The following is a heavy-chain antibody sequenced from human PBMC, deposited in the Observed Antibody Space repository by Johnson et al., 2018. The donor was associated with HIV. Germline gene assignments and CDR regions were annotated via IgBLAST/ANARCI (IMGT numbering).Heavy chain of an antibody. V-gene: IGHV3-30*02. CDR2: IRYDGNNK. Sequence: QEQLVESGGGLIQPGGSLRISCAASGVTFSSYGMHWVRQAPGKGLEGVAFIRYDGNNKYYADSVKGRFTISRDNSKNTLFLQMSSLRAEDTAVYYCARDPGYSSFDIWGQGAMVIVSS. CDR3: ARDPGYSSFDI. CDR1: GVTFSSYG. D-gene: IGHD6-13*01. J-gene: IGHJ3*02.